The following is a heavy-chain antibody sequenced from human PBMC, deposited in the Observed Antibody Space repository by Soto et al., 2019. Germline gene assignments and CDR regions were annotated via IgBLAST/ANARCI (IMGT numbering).Heavy chain of an antibody. Sequence: SVKVSCKASGGTFSNYALSWVRQAPGQGLEWMGDIIPIFGTTNNAQKFQGRVTITRDTSASTAYMELSSLRSEDTAVYYCARDPGYSYGYNWGQGTLVTVSS. CDR1: GGTFSNYA. J-gene: IGHJ4*02. CDR2: IIPIFGTT. V-gene: IGHV1-69*05. CDR3: ARDPGYSYGYN. D-gene: IGHD5-18*01.